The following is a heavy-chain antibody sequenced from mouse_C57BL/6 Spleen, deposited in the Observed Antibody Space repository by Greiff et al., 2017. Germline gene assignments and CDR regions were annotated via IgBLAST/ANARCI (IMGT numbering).Heavy chain of an antibody. CDR2: IYPRSGNT. V-gene: IGHV1-81*01. D-gene: IGHD2-4*01. J-gene: IGHJ4*01. CDR3: ARDYYDYDGGKRRDY. Sequence: QVQLQQSGAELARPGASVKLSCKASGYTFTSYGISWVKQRTGQGLEWIGEIYPRSGNTYYNEKFKGKATLTADKSSSTAYMELRSLTSEDSAVYFCARDYYDYDGGKRRDYWGQGTSVTVSS. CDR1: GYTFTSYG.